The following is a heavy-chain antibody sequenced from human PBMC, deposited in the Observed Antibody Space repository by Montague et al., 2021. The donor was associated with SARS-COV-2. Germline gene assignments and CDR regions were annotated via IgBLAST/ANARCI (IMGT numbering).Heavy chain of an antibody. CDR1: GDSINNSRYY. V-gene: IGHV4-39*01. CDR2: IYYSGSA. CDR3: ARLESTRGVIIRGAFHI. J-gene: IGHJ3*02. Sequence: SETLSLTCSVPGDSINNSRYYWGWTRQPPGKGLEWIGTIYYSGSAYYNPSLKGRVTISVDTSEDQFSLKLNSVTATDTAVYYCARLESTRGVIIRGAFHIWGQGTKVTVSS. D-gene: IGHD3-10*01.